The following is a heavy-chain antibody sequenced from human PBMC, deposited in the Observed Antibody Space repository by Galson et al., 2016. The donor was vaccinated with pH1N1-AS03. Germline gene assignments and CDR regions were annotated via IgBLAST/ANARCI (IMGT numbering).Heavy chain of an antibody. Sequence: SLRLSCAASGFTFKNYAMSWVRQAPGKGLEWVSVISGIGTSTYYAAPVKGRFSISRDNARNTLSLQMDGLRAEDTALYYCAKEGDEGAFDCWGQGTLVTVSP. CDR1: GFTFKNYA. CDR3: AKEGDEGAFDC. CDR2: ISGIGTST. J-gene: IGHJ4*02. V-gene: IGHV3-23*01.